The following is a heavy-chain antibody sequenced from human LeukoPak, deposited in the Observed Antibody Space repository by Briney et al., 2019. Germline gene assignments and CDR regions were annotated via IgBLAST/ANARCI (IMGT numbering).Heavy chain of an antibody. V-gene: IGHV3-21*01. J-gene: IGHJ6*02. CDR3: ARAMPDGSYGMDV. CDR1: GFTFSSYS. D-gene: IGHD5-24*01. Sequence: GGSLRLSCAASGFTFSSYSMNWVRQAPGKGLEWVSSISSSSSYIYYADSVKGRFTISRDNAKNSLYLRMNSLRAEDTAVYYCARAMPDGSYGMDVWGQGTTVTVSS. CDR2: ISSSSSYI.